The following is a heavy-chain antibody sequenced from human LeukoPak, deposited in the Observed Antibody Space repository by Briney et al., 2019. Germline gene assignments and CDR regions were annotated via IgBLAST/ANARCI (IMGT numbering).Heavy chain of an antibody. CDR3: ARDYASDY. CDR1: GFTFSRYE. V-gene: IGHV3-48*03. CDR2: ISGSGDTI. J-gene: IGHJ4*02. Sequence: PGGSLRLSRAASGFTFSRYEMSWVRQAPGKGLEWVSYISGSGDTIYLADSVKGRFTISRDNAKNSLYLQMSSLRAEDTAVYYCARDYASDYWGQGTLVTVSS. D-gene: IGHD4-17*01.